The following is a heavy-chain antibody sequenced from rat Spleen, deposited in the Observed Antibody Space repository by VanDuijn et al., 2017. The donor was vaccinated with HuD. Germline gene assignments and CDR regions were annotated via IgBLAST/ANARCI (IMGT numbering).Heavy chain of an antibody. J-gene: IGHJ3*01. CDR1: GFTFSNYG. D-gene: IGHD1-7*01. Sequence: EVELVEPGGGLVQPGRSMKLSCAASGFTFSNYGMAWVRQAPTKGLEWVASISTSGGSTYYRDSVKGRFTISRDNAKSTLYLQMDSLRSEDTATYYCTTSHPTEYYGPSGDRFAYWGQGTLVTVSS. V-gene: IGHV5-27*01. CDR2: ISTSGGST. CDR3: TTSHPTEYYGPSGDRFAY.